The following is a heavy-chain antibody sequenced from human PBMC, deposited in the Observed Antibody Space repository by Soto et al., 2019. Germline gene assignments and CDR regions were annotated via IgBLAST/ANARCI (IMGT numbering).Heavy chain of an antibody. D-gene: IGHD6-19*01. Sequence: QVQLQQWGAGLLKPSETLSLTCAVYGGSFSGYYWSWIRQPPGKGLEWIGEINHSGSTNYNPSLKSRVTISVDTSKNQFSLKLSSVTAADTAVYYCARGGGSGWFEYWGQGTLVTVSS. J-gene: IGHJ4*02. V-gene: IGHV4-34*01. CDR1: GGSFSGYY. CDR3: ARGGGSGWFEY. CDR2: INHSGST.